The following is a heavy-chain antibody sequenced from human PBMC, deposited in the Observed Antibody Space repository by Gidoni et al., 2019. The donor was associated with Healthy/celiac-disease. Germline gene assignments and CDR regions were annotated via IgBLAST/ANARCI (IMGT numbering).Heavy chain of an antibody. CDR3: TTDANKGDY. Sequence: EVQLVDSGGGLVKSGGSRRLSCAASGFTFSNAWMSWGRQAPGKGLGWVGRIKSKTDGETTDYAAPVKGRFTISRDDSKNTLYLQMNSLKTEDTAVYYCTTDANKGDYWGQGTLVTVSS. J-gene: IGHJ4*02. V-gene: IGHV3-15*01. CDR1: GFTFSNAW. CDR2: IKSKTDGETT.